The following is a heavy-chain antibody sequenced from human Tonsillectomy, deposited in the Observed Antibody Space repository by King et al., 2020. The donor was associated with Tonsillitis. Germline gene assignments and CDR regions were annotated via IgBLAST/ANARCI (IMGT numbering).Heavy chain of an antibody. V-gene: IGHV3-7*03. CDR2: IKQDGTEK. CDR1: GFGFSTYW. CDR3: ARAFMFDSSGYYYYYNGLDV. Sequence: VRLVESGGDLVQPGGSLRLSCVASGFGFSTYWMSWVRQAPGKGLEWVANIKQDGTEKYYVDSVKGRFTISRDNAKNSLYLQMSSLRAEDTAVYYCARAFMFDSSGYYYYYNGLDVWGQGTTVTVSS. J-gene: IGHJ6*02. D-gene: IGHD3-22*01.